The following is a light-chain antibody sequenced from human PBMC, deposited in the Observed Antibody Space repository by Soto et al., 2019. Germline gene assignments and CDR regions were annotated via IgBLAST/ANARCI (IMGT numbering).Light chain of an antibody. Sequence: QSVLTQPASVSGSPGQSITISCTGTSSDVGGYNYVSWYQQQAGKAPKLIIHEVSNRPSGVSNRFSGSKSGNTASLTISGLQAEDEADYYCDSYTSSSTYVFGTGTKLTVL. J-gene: IGLJ1*01. CDR3: DSYTSSSTYV. CDR1: SSDVGGYNY. CDR2: EVS. V-gene: IGLV2-14*01.